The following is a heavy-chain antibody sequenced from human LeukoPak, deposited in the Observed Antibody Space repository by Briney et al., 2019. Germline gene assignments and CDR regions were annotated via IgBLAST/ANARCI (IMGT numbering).Heavy chain of an antibody. CDR1: GYTFTSYG. Sequence: ASVKVSCKASGYTFTSYGISWVRQAPGQGLEWMGWISAYNGNTNYAQKLQGRVTMTTDTSTGTAYMELRSLRSDDTAVYYCARADCSSTSCYEFDYWGQGTLVTVSS. V-gene: IGHV1-18*01. J-gene: IGHJ4*02. D-gene: IGHD2-2*01. CDR3: ARADCSSTSCYEFDY. CDR2: ISAYNGNT.